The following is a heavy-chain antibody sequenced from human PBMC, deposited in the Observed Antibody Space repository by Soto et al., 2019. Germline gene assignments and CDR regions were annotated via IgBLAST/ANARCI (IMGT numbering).Heavy chain of an antibody. Sequence: GGSLRLSCAASGFTFSDYYMSWIRQAPGKGLEWVSYISSSGSTIYYADSVKGRFTISRDNAKNSLYLQMNSLRAEGTAVYYCARDMSGYYYDSSGYYFWGQGTLVTVSS. CDR3: ARDMSGYYYDSSGYYF. CDR2: ISSSGSTI. CDR1: GFTFSDYY. J-gene: IGHJ4*02. D-gene: IGHD3-22*01. V-gene: IGHV3-11*01.